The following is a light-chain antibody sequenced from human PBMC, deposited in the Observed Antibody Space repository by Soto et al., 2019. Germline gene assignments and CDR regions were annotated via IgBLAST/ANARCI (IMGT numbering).Light chain of an antibody. V-gene: IGKV1-9*01. J-gene: IGKJ4*01. Sequence: DIPLTQSPSLLSASVGDRVTITCRASQGISSYLAWYQQKPGNAPKLLIHAASTLQSGVPSRFSGSGSGTEFTLTISSLQPEDFATYYCQQLNSYPQLTFGGGTKVEIK. CDR3: QQLNSYPQLT. CDR2: AAS. CDR1: QGISSY.